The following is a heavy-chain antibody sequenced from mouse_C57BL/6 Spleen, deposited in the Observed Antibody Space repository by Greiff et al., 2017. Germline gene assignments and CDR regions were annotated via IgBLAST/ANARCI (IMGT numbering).Heavy chain of an antibody. Sequence: EVKLVESGGGLVKPGGSLKLSCAASGFTFSSYAMSWVRQTPEKRLEWVATISDGGSYTYYPDNVKGRFTISRDNAKNNLYLQMSHLKSEDTAMYYCASECSALYAMDYWGQGTSVTVSS. CDR2: ISDGGSYT. D-gene: IGHD6-5*01. V-gene: IGHV5-4*03. CDR1: GFTFSSYA. J-gene: IGHJ4*01. CDR3: ASECSALYAMDY.